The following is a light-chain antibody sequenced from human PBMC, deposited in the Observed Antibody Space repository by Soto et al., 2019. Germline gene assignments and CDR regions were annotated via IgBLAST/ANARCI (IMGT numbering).Light chain of an antibody. CDR2: GAS. CDR3: QQYGSTPFP. V-gene: IGKV3-20*01. CDR1: QSVSSNY. Sequence: EIVVTQSPGTLSLSPGERATLSCRASQSVSSNYLAWYQQKPGQAPRLLIYGASSRASDIPDRFSGSGSGTDFTLIISRLEPEDFAMYYCQQYGSTPFPFGPGNKVDVK. J-gene: IGKJ3*01.